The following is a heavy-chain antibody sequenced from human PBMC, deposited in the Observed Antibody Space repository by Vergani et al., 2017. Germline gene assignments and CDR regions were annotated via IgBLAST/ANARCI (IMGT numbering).Heavy chain of an antibody. Sequence: VQLVESGGGVVQPGRSLRLSCAASGFTFSSYGMHWVRQAPGKGLEWVAVIWYDGSNKYYADSVKGRFTISRDNSKNTLYLQMNSLRAEDTAVYYCAKDWARHRYNWFDPWGQGTLVTVSS. V-gene: IGHV3-33*06. CDR3: AKDWARHRYNWFDP. CDR1: GFTFSSYG. CDR2: IWYDGSNK. J-gene: IGHJ5*02. D-gene: IGHD3-16*01.